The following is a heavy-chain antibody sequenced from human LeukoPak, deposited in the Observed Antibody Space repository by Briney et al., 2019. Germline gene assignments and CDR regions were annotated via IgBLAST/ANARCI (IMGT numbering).Heavy chain of an antibody. V-gene: IGHV3-23*01. CDR2: MSGSGGST. Sequence: GGSLRLSCAASGFTFSSYGMSWVRQAPGKGLEWVSGMSGSGGSTYYADSVKGRFTISRDNSKNTLYLQMNSLRAEDTAVYYCAKFSSGWFYFDYWGQGTLVTVSS. J-gene: IGHJ4*02. D-gene: IGHD6-19*01. CDR1: GFTFSSYG. CDR3: AKFSSGWFYFDY.